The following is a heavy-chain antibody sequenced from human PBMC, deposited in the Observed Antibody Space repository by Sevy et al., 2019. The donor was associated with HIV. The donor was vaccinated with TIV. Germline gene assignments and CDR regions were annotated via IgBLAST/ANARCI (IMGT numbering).Heavy chain of an antibody. V-gene: IGHV4-59*08. CDR3: AGENAWGRGYS. D-gene: IGHD1-26*01. Sequence: SETLSLTCTVSGGSITSLYWNWIRQPPGKGLEWIANIYYNGHINYNPSLKSRVTLGLDTSKNQFSLRLSSVTAADTAMYYCAGENAWGRGYSWGQGTLVTVSS. CDR1: GGSITSLY. CDR2: IYYNGHI. J-gene: IGHJ4*02.